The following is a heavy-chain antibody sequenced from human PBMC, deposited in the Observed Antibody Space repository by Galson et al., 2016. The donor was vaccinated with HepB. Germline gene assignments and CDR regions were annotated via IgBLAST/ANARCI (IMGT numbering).Heavy chain of an antibody. Sequence: SLRLSCAASGFTFSSYGMNWVRQAPGKGLEWVSYISGSRRNYIYYADSVKGRFTISRDNGKSSLYLQMNSLTAEDTAVYYCARSPLYRTPSHGDYWGQGTLVTVSS. CDR3: ARSPLYRTPSHGDY. D-gene: IGHD2-8*01. V-gene: IGHV3-21*01. J-gene: IGHJ4*02. CDR2: ISGSRRNYI. CDR1: GFTFSSYG.